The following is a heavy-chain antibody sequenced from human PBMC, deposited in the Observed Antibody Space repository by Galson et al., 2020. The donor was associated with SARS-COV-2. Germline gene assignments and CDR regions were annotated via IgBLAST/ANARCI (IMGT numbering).Heavy chain of an antibody. D-gene: IGHD6-19*01. Sequence: SETLSLTCTVSGGSISSHYWSWIRQPPGKGLEWIGYIYYSGSTNYNPSLKSRVTISVDTSKNQFSLKLSSVTAADTAVYYCAKMEGIAVAATPHWGQGTLVTVSS. CDR3: AKMEGIAVAATPH. J-gene: IGHJ4*02. CDR2: IYYSGST. CDR1: GGSISSHY. V-gene: IGHV4-59*11.